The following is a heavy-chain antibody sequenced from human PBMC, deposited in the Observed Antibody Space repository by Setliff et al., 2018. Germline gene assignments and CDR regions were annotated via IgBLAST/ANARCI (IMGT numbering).Heavy chain of an antibody. CDR1: GFTFSSYW. J-gene: IGHJ3*02. D-gene: IGHD3-3*01. V-gene: IGHV3-7*01. CDR2: IKQDGSEK. CDR3: ARDKDFWSGYAFDI. Sequence: ETLRLSCAASGFTFSSYWMSWVRQAPGKGLEWVANIKQDGSEKYYVDSVKGRFTISRDNAKNSPYLQMNSLRAEDTAVYYCARDKDFWSGYAFDIWGQGTMVTVSS.